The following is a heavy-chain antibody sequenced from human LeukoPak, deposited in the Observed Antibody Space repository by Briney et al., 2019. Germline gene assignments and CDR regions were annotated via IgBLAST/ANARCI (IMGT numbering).Heavy chain of an antibody. CDR1: GFTFSSYS. V-gene: IGHV3-21*01. CDR3: ARDHGSSWYYGIYYYYYYMDV. Sequence: GGSLRLSCAASGFTFSSYSMNWVRQAPGKGLEWVSSISSSSSYIYYADSVKGRFTISRDNAKNSLYLQMNSLRAEDTAVYYCARDHGSSWYYGIYYYYYYMDVWGKGTTVTVSS. D-gene: IGHD6-13*01. CDR2: ISSSSSYI. J-gene: IGHJ6*03.